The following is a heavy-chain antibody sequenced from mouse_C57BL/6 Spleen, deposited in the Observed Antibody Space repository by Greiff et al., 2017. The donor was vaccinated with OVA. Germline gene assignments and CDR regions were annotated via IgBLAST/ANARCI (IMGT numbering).Heavy chain of an antibody. J-gene: IGHJ2*01. CDR2: IDPETGGT. V-gene: IGHV1-15*01. CDR1: GYSFTDYE. CDR3: TRRWLLGY. D-gene: IGHD2-3*01. Sequence: QVQLKQSGAELVRPGASVTLSCKASGYSFTDYEMHWVKQTPVHGLEWIGAIDPETGGTAYNQKFKGQAILTADKSSSTAYMELRSLTSEDSAIYYCTRRWLLGYWGQGTTLTVSS.